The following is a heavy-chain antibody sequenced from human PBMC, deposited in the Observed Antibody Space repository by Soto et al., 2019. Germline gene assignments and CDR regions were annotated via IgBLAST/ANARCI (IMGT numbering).Heavy chain of an antibody. V-gene: IGHV1-18*01. CDR1: GYTFSRYG. CDR2: ISGFNGNT. J-gene: IGHJ4*02. D-gene: IGHD6-13*01. CDR3: ARASAYSTPWSFDN. Sequence: QVQLVQSGAEVKKPGASVRVSCKGSGYTFSRYGISWVRQAPGQGLEWMGWISGFNGNTKESEKLQGRVTLTTGTAATTAHMELRGLRSDDTAVYYCARASAYSTPWSFDNWGQGTLVTVSS.